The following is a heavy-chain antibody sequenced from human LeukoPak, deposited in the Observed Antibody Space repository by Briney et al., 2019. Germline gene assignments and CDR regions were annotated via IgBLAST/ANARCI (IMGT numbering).Heavy chain of an antibody. J-gene: IGHJ4*02. CDR1: GFPLSSYS. CDR3: ARTPEAAAGGFDH. D-gene: IGHD6-13*01. Sequence: GGSLRLSCAASGFPLSSYSTHWVRQAPGKGLEWVAVIGYDGRSKSYVGSVKGRFTISRDISKNTLNLQMNSLRGEDTAVYYCARTPEAAAGGFDHWGQGTLVTVSS. V-gene: IGHV3-30*03. CDR2: IGYDGRSK.